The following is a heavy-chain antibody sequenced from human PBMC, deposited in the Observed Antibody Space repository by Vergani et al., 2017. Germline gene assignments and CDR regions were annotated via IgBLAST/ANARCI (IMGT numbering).Heavy chain of an antibody. V-gene: IGHV1-18*04. CDR1: GYTLVNHP. D-gene: IGHD5-24*01. J-gene: IGHJ4*02. Sequence: QAQVGQSDSEVKKPGDSVTRSRKTFGYTLVNHPITWGRQAPGQGPEWMGWISPYNHKTLYSQKVEGRVTMTSDTSSSTVFLELRRLTSDDTAIYYCARSQMATNDFDLWGRGTLVTVSS. CDR2: ISPYNHKT. CDR3: ARSQMATNDFDL.